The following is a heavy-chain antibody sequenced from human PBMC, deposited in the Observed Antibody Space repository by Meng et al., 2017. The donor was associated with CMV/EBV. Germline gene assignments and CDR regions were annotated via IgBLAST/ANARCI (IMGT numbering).Heavy chain of an antibody. Sequence: SETLSLTCAVYGGSFSGYYWSWIRQPPGKGLEWIGEINHSGSTNYNPSLKSRVTISVDTSKNQFSLKLSSVTAADTAVYYCARASYGRSPFYYWGQGTLVTVYS. CDR3: ARASYGRSPFYY. CDR1: GGSFSGYY. CDR2: INHSGST. J-gene: IGHJ4*02. D-gene: IGHD5-18*01. V-gene: IGHV4-34*01.